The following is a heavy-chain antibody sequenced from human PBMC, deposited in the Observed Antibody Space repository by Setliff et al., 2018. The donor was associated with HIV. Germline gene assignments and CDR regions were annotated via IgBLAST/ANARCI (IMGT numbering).Heavy chain of an antibody. D-gene: IGHD2-8*01. CDR3: STVVTLAYCHDGLCPAFDS. V-gene: IGHV4-38-2*01. Sequence: PSETLSLTCAVSGYSISSAYYWSWIRQPPGKGLEWIGSVCYSGSTNYNPSLKSRITISLDTSKSQFSLELGSVTAADTAVYFCSTVVTLAYCHDGLCPAFDSWGQGTLVTVSS. CDR2: VCYSGST. CDR1: GYSISSAYY. J-gene: IGHJ4*02.